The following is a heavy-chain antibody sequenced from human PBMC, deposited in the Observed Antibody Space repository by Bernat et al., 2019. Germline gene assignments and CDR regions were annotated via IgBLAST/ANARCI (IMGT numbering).Heavy chain of an antibody. V-gene: IGHV3-30*18. CDR2: ISYDGSNK. CDR3: AKDRLVGALYY. D-gene: IGHD1-26*01. CDR1: GFTFSSYG. Sequence: QVQLVQSGAEVKKPGRSLRLSCAASGFTFSSYGMHWVRQAPGKGLEWVAVISYDGSNKYYADSVKGRFTISRDNSKNTLYLQMNSLRAEDTAVYYCAKDRLVGALYYWGQGTLVTVSS. J-gene: IGHJ4*02.